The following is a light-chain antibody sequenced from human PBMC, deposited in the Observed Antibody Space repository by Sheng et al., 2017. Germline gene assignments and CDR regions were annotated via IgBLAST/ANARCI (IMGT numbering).Light chain of an antibody. CDR2: YK. CDR1: SLSKVF. Sequence: SSDLTQDSAVSVALGQTVTITCQGDSLSKVFCKLVPAEARTGPSSCHLCYKSRPSGVPDRFSGSGTGNTASLTITGAQAEDEAHYYCHSRDNTGDPRYVFGTGTMVTVL. J-gene: IGLJ1*01. V-gene: IGLV3-19*01. CDR3: HSRDNTGDPRYV.